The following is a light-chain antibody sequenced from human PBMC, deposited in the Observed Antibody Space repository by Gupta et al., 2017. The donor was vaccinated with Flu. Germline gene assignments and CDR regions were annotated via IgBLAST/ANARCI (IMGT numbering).Light chain of an antibody. J-gene: IGKJ2*01. Sequence: DIQMTQSPSSLSASVGDRVTITCRASQNINNYLNWYQQEPGKAPKLLIYAASTLHSGVPSRFSGSGSGTDFTLTIDRLQPEDFTTYVCQQSYNSPATFGQGTKLEI. V-gene: IGKV1-39*01. CDR3: QQSYNSPAT. CDR2: AAS. CDR1: QNINNY.